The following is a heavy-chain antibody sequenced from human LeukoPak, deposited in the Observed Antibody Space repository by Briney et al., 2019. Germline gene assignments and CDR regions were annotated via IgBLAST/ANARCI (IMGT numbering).Heavy chain of an antibody. CDR2: IYYSGST. D-gene: IGHD3-10*01. V-gene: IGHV4-61*08. CDR1: GASVSSGGYY. CDR3: ARRGGSGRSFDY. Sequence: PSETLSLTRTVSGASVSSGGYYWSWIRQPPGKGLEWIGYIYYSGSTNFNPSLKSRVTISVDTSKNQFSLKVSSVTAADTAVYYCARRGGSGRSFDYWGQGTLVTVSS. J-gene: IGHJ4*02.